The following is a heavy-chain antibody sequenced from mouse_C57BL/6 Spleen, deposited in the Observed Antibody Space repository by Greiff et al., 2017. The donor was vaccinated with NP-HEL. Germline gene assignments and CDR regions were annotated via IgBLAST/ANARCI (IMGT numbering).Heavy chain of an antibody. CDR3: ARHLITTETGFAY. CDR1: GFTFSSYG. J-gene: IGHJ3*01. V-gene: IGHV5-6*01. D-gene: IGHD1-1*01. Sequence: EVKVVESGGDLVKPGGSLKLSCAASGFTFSSYGMSWVRQTPDKRLEWVATISSGGSYTYYPDSVKGRFTISRDNAKNTLYLQMSSLKSEDTAMYYCARHLITTETGFAYWGQGTLVTVSA. CDR2: ISSGGSYT.